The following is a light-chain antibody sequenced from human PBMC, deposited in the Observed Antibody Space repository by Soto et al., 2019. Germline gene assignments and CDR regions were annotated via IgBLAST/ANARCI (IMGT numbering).Light chain of an antibody. J-gene: IGKJ5*01. CDR3: QHYNSYPLT. Sequence: DIQMTQSPSTLSASIGDRVTITCRASQSISNRLAWCQQKPGKAPNLLIYDASILESGAPSRFSGSGSGTEFTLTISSLQPDDFATYYCQHYNSYPLTFGQGTRLEIK. CDR1: QSISNR. V-gene: IGKV1-5*01. CDR2: DAS.